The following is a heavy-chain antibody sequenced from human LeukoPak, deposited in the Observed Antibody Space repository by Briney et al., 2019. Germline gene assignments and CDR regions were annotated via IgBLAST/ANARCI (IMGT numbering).Heavy chain of an antibody. V-gene: IGHV3-9*01. D-gene: IGHD7-27*01. J-gene: IGHJ4*02. Sequence: GGSLRLSCAASGFTFDDYAMPWVRQAPGKGLEWVSGISWNSGSIGYADSVKGRFTISRDNAKNSLYLQMNSLRAEDTAVYYCAKGRGIANWDDYWGQGTLVTVSS. CDR2: ISWNSGSI. CDR1: GFTFDDYA. CDR3: AKGRGIANWDDY.